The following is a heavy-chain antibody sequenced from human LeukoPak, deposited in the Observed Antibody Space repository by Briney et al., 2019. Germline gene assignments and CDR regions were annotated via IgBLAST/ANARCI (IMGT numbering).Heavy chain of an antibody. CDR1: GFTFTAYY. J-gene: IGHJ3*02. CDR3: ARWPLTGDDAFDI. D-gene: IGHD7-27*01. CDR2: VDPNSGGT. V-gene: IGHV1-2*02. Sequence: GASVKVSCKASGFTFTAYYMHWVRQAPGQGLEWMGWVDPNSGGTNYAQKFQGRVTMTRDTSISTAYMELSRLRSDDTALYYCARWPLTGDDAFDIWGRGTMVTVSS.